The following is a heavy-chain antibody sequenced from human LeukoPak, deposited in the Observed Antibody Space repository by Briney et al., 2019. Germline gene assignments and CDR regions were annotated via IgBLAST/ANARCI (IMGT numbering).Heavy chain of an antibody. CDR3: TRGIVGADFDY. Sequence: KPSETLSLTCTVSGGSISTYYWSWIRQPAGKGLEWIGRIYTSGSNKYNPSLKSRVTMSVDTSKNQFSLKLSSVTAADTAVYYCTRGIVGADFDYWGQGTLVTVSS. V-gene: IGHV4-4*07. CDR1: GGSISTYY. J-gene: IGHJ4*02. CDR2: IYTSGSN. D-gene: IGHD1-26*01.